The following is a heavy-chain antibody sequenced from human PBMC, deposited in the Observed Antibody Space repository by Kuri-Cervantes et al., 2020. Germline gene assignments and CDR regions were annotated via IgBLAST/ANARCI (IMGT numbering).Heavy chain of an antibody. J-gene: IGHJ3*02. CDR3: AEDRDRYYDFWSGYYLDAFDI. Sequence: GESLKISCAASGFTFSSYAMSWVRQAPGKGLEWVSAISGSGGSTYYADSVKGRFTISRDNSKNTLYLQMNSLRAEDTAVYYCAEDRDRYYDFWSGYYLDAFDIWGQGTMVTVSS. D-gene: IGHD3-3*01. CDR1: GFTFSSYA. CDR2: ISGSGGST. V-gene: IGHV3-23*01.